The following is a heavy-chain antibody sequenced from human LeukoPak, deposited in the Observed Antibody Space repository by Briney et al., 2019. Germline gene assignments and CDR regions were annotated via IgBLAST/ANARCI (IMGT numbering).Heavy chain of an antibody. CDR1: GGSISSSSHY. V-gene: IGHV4-39*01. CDR3: ARQGPAGPPYYYYMDV. J-gene: IGHJ6*03. CDR2: IFYTGST. Sequence: SETLSLTCTVSGGSISSSSHYWGWIRQPPGKGLEWIGNIFYTGSTNYNPSLKSRVTISVDTSKNQFSLKLSSVTAADTAVYYCARQGPAGPPYYYYMDVWGKGTTVTVSS.